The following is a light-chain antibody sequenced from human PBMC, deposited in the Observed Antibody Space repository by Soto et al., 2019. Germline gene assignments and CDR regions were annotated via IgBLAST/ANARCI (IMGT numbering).Light chain of an antibody. CDR1: QSVSSSF. CDR3: QQYDSSPLT. CDR2: GAS. V-gene: IGKV3-20*01. Sequence: EVVLTQSPGALSLSPGERATLSCRASQSVSSSFLAWYQQKPGQAPRLLIYGASSRATGIADRFSGSGSGTDFTITISRLEPEDVAVYYCQQYDSSPLTFGGGTKVEIK. J-gene: IGKJ4*01.